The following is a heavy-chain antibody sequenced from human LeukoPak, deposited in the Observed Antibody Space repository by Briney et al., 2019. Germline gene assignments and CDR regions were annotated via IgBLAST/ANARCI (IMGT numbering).Heavy chain of an antibody. CDR2: MNPNSGNT. CDR3: ARGGIAARPVDY. V-gene: IGHV1-8*03. CDR1: GYTFTSYD. Sequence: ASVKVSCKASGYTFTSYDINWVRQATGQGLEWMGWMNPNSGNTGCAQKFQGRVTITRNTSISTAYMELSSLGSEDTAVYYCARGGIAARPVDYWGQGTLVTVSS. D-gene: IGHD6-6*01. J-gene: IGHJ4*02.